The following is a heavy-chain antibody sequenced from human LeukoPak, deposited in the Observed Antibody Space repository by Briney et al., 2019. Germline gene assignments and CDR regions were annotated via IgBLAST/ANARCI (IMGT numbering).Heavy chain of an antibody. D-gene: IGHD6-19*01. J-gene: IGHJ4*02. CDR3: ARNEPPGYSSGWYFRY. CDR1: GFTFSDYY. V-gene: IGHV3-11*01. Sequence: GGSLRLSCAASGFTFSDYYMSWIRQAPGKGLEWVSYISSSGSTIYYADSVKGRFTISRDNAKNSLYLQMNSLRAEDTAVYYCARNEPPGYSSGWYFRYWGQGTLVTVSS. CDR2: ISSSGSTI.